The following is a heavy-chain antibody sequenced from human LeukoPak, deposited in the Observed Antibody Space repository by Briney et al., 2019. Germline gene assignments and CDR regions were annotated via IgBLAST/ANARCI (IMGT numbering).Heavy chain of an antibody. V-gene: IGHV3-30*02. CDR3: AKSAFYDRLYFDY. J-gene: IGHJ4*02. CDR2: MRYDATKK. D-gene: IGHD2/OR15-2a*01. Sequence: GGSLRLSCAASGFNFSNFGIHWVRQAPGKGLEWVAFMRYDATKKYYADSVKGRFTISRDNSKNTLFLQMNSLRAEDTAVYYCAKSAFYDRLYFDYWGQGTLVTVSS. CDR1: GFNFSNFG.